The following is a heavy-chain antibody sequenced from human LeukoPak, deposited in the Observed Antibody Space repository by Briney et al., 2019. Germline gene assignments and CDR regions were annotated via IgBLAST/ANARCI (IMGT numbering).Heavy chain of an antibody. V-gene: IGHV3-23*01. CDR2: ISDSGGST. Sequence: GGSLRLSCAASGFTFSSYAMNWVRQAPGKGLEWVSAISDSGGSTYYADSVKGRFTISRDNSKNTLYLQMNSLRAEDTAVYYCAKDLIAIGTRNAFDIWGQGTMVTVSS. CDR1: GFTFSSYA. J-gene: IGHJ3*02. CDR3: AKDLIAIGTRNAFDI. D-gene: IGHD2-21*01.